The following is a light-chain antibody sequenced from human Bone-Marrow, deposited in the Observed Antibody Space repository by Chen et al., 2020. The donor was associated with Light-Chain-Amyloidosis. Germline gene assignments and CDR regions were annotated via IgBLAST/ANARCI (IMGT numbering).Light chain of an antibody. Sequence: QSALTQPASVSGSPGQSITISCTGTSSDVGGYTFVSWYQQHPGKAPKLIIYDVSNRPSGVSNRFSGSKSGNTASLTISGLQAEDEADYYCSSYTSSSTLEFGGGTKLTVL. V-gene: IGLV2-14*01. CDR1: SSDVGGYTF. J-gene: IGLJ3*02. CDR3: SSYTSSSTLE. CDR2: DVS.